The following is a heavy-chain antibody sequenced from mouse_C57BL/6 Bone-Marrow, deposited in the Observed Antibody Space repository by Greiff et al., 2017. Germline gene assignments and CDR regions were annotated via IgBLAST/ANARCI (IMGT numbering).Heavy chain of an antibody. D-gene: IGHD2-2*01. CDR2: IRSGSSTI. CDR3: SRPRLRGLYYCDY. CDR1: GFTFSDYG. V-gene: IGHV5-17*01. J-gene: IGHJ2*01. Sequence: EVQGVESGGGLVKPGGSLKLSCAASGFTFSDYGMHWVRQAPEKGLEWVAYIRSGSSTIYYADTVKGLFTISRDNAKNTLFLQMTSLRSEDTAMYYCSRPRLRGLYYCDYWGQGTTLTVSS.